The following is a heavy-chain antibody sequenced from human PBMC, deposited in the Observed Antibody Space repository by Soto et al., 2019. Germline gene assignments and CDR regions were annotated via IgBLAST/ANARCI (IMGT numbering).Heavy chain of an antibody. J-gene: IGHJ3*02. D-gene: IGHD3-10*01. Sequence: SGGSLRPSCAASGFTFSGYAMSWVRQAPGKGREWVSAISGSGGSTYYADSVKGRFTISRDNSKNTLYLQMNSLRAEDTAVYYCAKVGRFVNTMVRGADDAFDIWGQGTMVTVSS. CDR1: GFTFSGYA. CDR3: AKVGRFVNTMVRGADDAFDI. CDR2: ISGSGGST. V-gene: IGHV3-23*01.